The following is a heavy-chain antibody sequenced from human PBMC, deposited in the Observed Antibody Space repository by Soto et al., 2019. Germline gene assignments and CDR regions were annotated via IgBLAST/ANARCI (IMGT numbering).Heavy chain of an antibody. CDR2: INHSGST. CDR1: GGSFSGYY. D-gene: IGHD6-13*01. CDR3: ARGVYSSSWLMNAAYYYYGMDV. J-gene: IGHJ6*02. V-gene: IGHV4-34*01. Sequence: PSETLSLTCAVYGGSFSGYYWSWIRQPPGKGLEWIGEINHSGSTNYNPSLKSRVTISVDTSKNQFSLKLSSVTAADTAVYYCARGVYSSSWLMNAAYYYYGMDVWGQGTTVTVSS.